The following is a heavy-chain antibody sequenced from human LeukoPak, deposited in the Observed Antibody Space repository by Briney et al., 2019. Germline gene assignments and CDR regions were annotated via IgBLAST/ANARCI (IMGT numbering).Heavy chain of an antibody. Sequence: PGGSLRLSCAASGFTFSSYAMSWVRQAPGKGLEWVSAISGSGGSTYYADSVKGRFTISRDNSKNTLYLQMNSLRAEDTAVYYCARGITMVREIDYWGQGTLVTVSS. D-gene: IGHD3-10*01. CDR2: ISGSGGST. CDR3: ARGITMVREIDY. V-gene: IGHV3-23*01. J-gene: IGHJ4*02. CDR1: GFTFSSYA.